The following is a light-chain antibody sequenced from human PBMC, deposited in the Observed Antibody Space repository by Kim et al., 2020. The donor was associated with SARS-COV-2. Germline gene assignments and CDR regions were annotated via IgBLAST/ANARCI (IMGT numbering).Light chain of an antibody. Sequence: ASVGDTVTITCRASQNVNIWLAWYQQKPGQVPKLLIHKTSGLQRGVPSRFSGGGPGTDFTLTIRSLQPDDFATYYCQQYHTHSTFGQGTKVDIK. V-gene: IGKV1-5*03. CDR1: QNVNIW. J-gene: IGKJ1*01. CDR3: QQYHTHST. CDR2: KTS.